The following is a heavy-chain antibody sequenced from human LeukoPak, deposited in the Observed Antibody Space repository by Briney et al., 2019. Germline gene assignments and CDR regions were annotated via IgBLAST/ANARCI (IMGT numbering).Heavy chain of an antibody. CDR2: ISAYNGNT. D-gene: IGHD3-10*01. Sequence: GASVKVSCKASGYTFTSYGISWVRQAPGQGLEWMGWISAYNGNTNYAQRLQGRVTMTTDTSTSTAYMELRSLRSDDTAVYYCARGNVDTMVRGYELNAFDIWGQGTMVTVSS. CDR3: ARGNVDTMVRGYELNAFDI. CDR1: GYTFTSYG. V-gene: IGHV1-18*01. J-gene: IGHJ3*02.